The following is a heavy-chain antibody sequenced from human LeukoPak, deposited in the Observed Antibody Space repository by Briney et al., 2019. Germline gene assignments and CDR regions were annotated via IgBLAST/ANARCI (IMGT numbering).Heavy chain of an antibody. V-gene: IGHV3-7*01. CDR3: ARVNSVNYYFDY. CDR2: INQDGSQK. Sequence: GGSLRLSCAASGFTFSNYWMTWVRQAPGKGLEWVANINQDGSQKYYVDSVKGRFTISRDNAKNSLYLQINSLRAEDTAVYYCARVNSVNYYFDYWGQGTLVTVSS. CDR1: GFTFSNYW. J-gene: IGHJ4*02. D-gene: IGHD2/OR15-2a*01.